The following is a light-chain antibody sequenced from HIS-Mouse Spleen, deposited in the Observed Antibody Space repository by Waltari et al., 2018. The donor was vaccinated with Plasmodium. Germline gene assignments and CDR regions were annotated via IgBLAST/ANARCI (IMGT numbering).Light chain of an antibody. V-gene: IGKV4-1*01. Sequence: DIVMTRSTDSLAVSLGERATINCKSSQSVLYSSNNKNYLAWYQQKPGQPPKLLIYWASTGESGVPDRFSGSGSGTDGTLAISSLQAEDVAVYYCQQYYSTPWTFGQGTKVEIK. CDR2: WAS. CDR3: QQYYSTPWT. J-gene: IGKJ1*01. CDR1: QSVLYSSNNKNY.